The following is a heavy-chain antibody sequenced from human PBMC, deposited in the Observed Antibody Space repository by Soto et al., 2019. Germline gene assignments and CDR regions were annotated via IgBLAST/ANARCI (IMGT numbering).Heavy chain of an antibody. D-gene: IGHD6-13*01. CDR3: AKDLGGIAPYYYDGMDV. CDR1: GFTFSSYG. V-gene: IGHV3-30*18. Sequence: PGGSLRLSCAASGFTFSSYGMHWVRQAPGKGLEWVAVISYDGSNKYYADSVKGRFTISRDNSKNTLYLQMNSLRAEDTAVYYCAKDLGGIAPYYYDGMDVWGQGTTVTVSS. CDR2: ISYDGSNK. J-gene: IGHJ6*02.